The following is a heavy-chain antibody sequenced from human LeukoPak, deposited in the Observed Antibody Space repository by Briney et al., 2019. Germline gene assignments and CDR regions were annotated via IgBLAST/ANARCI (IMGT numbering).Heavy chain of an antibody. CDR2: MSGYGDTT. CDR1: GFTFEDYA. J-gene: IGHJ4*02. D-gene: IGHD6-25*01. V-gene: IGHV3-43*02. CDR3: AKDFAGRGYSSGFLFAS. Sequence: PGGSLRLSRAASGFTFEDYAMHWVRQGPGKGLEWVALMSGYGDTTYYADSVKGRFTVSRDNTKTSLYLQMHSLRTEDTALYYCAKDFAGRGYSSGFLFASWSQGTLVTVSS.